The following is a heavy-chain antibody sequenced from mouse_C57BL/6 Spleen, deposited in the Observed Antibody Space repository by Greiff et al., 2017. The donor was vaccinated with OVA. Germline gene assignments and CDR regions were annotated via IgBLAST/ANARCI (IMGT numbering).Heavy chain of an antibody. CDR1: GYTFTDYN. CDR2: IHPNNGGT. Sequence: VQLQQSGPELVKPGASVKIPCKASGYTFTDYNMDWVKQSHGTSLEWIGDIHPNNGGTIYNQKFKGKATLTVDKSSITAYMELLSLTSDDTAVDYSARGGNYWYFDVWGTGTTVTVSS. CDR3: ARGGNYWYFDV. J-gene: IGHJ1*03. D-gene: IGHD2-1*01. V-gene: IGHV1-18*01.